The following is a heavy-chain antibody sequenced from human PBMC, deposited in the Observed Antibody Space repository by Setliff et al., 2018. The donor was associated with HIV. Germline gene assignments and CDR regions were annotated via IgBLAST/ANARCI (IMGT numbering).Heavy chain of an antibody. CDR1: GYTFTSYD. D-gene: IGHD1-26*01. CDR3: ATDPQRGGYYYYYMGV. CDR2: IVPSFGTP. V-gene: IGHV1-69*13. Sequence: SVKVSCKASGYTFTSYDISWVRQAPGQGLEWMGGIVPSFGTPSYAQRFQGRLTIIADESTSTAYMELSGLRSDDTAVYYCATDPQRGGYYYYYMGVWGKGTTVTVSS. J-gene: IGHJ6*03.